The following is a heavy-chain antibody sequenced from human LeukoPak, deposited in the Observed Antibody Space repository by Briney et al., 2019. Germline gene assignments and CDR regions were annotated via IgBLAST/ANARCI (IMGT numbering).Heavy chain of an antibody. Sequence: PGGSLRLSCAASGFTFSSYAMHCVRQAPGKGLEWVAVISYDGSNKYYADSVKGRFTISRDNSKNRLYLQMNSLRAEDTAVYYCAGGATRNYFDYWGQGTLVTVSS. D-gene: IGHD1-26*01. CDR2: ISYDGSNK. CDR3: AGGATRNYFDY. CDR1: GFTFSSYA. J-gene: IGHJ4*02. V-gene: IGHV3-30*07.